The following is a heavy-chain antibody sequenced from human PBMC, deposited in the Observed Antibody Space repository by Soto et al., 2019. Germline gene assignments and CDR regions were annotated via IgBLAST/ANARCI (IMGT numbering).Heavy chain of an antibody. CDR1: GCSISSSRYY. V-gene: IGHV4-39*01. CDR2: INYSGST. D-gene: IGHD4-4*01. Sequence: QLQLQESGPGLVKTSDTLSLTCTVSGCSISSSRYYWGRIRQPPGKCMEWIGSINYSGSTYYNPSHKTQVTISVDTSKSQFSLKLSSVTAADTAVYYCAGHVSYRNYGWVDYWGQGTLVTVSS. J-gene: IGHJ4*02. CDR3: AGHVSYRNYGWVDY.